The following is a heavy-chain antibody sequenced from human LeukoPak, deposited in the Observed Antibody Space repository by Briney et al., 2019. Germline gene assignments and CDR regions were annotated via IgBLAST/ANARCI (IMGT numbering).Heavy chain of an antibody. D-gene: IGHD2-8*01. Sequence: SETLSLTCAVYGGSFSGYYWSWIRQPPGKGLEWIGEINHSGSTNFNPSLKSRVTVSVDTSKNQFSLKLSSVTAADTAVYYCARNIVLMVYALDYWGQGTLVTVSS. CDR1: GGSFSGYY. CDR3: ARNIVLMVYALDY. V-gene: IGHV4-34*01. J-gene: IGHJ4*02. CDR2: INHSGST.